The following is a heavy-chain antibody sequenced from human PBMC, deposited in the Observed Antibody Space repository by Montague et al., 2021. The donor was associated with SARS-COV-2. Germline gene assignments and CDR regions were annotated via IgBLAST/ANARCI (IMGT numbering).Heavy chain of an antibody. D-gene: IGHD3-22*01. CDR2: IRHSGST. V-gene: IGHV4-34*01. Sequence: SETLSLTCAVYGGSFSGYYWSWIRQPPGKGLEWIGEIRHSGSTNYNPSLKSRVTISVDTSKNQFSLKLSSVTAADTAVYYCASPTYYCDSSGSDAFDIWGQGTMVTVSS. CDR3: ASPTYYCDSSGSDAFDI. J-gene: IGHJ3*02. CDR1: GGSFSGYY.